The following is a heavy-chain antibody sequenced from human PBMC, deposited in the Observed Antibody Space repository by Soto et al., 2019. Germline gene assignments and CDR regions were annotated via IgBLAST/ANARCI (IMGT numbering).Heavy chain of an antibody. J-gene: IGHJ4*02. Sequence: GESLKISCKGSGYSFTSYWIGWVRQMPGKGLECMGIIYPGDSYTNYSPSFQGHVTISADKSISTAYLQWSSLKASDTAMYYCARLQAAAGDNDLTFDYWGQGTPVTVSS. CDR3: ARLQAAAGDNDLTFDY. CDR2: IYPGDSYT. V-gene: IGHV5-51*01. CDR1: GYSFTSYW. D-gene: IGHD6-13*01.